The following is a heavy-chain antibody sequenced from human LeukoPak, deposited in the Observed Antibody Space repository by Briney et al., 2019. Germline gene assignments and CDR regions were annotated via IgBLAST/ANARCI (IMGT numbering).Heavy chain of an antibody. Sequence: SETLSLTCTVSGGSMSRPSYSWGWIRQPPGKGLEWIGYIYYSGSTNYNPSLKSRVTISVDRSKSQFSLKVSSVTAADTAVYYCARHIAAAGRFDYWGQGTLVTVSS. D-gene: IGHD6-13*01. CDR1: GGSMSRPSYS. V-gene: IGHV4-61*05. CDR2: IYYSGST. J-gene: IGHJ4*02. CDR3: ARHIAAAGRFDY.